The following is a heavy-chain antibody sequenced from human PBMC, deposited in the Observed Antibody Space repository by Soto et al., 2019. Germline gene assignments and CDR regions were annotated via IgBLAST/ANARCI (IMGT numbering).Heavy chain of an antibody. CDR1: GLTFRNQD. D-gene: IGHD3-22*01. J-gene: IGHJ4*02. CDR2: ISGRGGVT. Sequence: EVQLLESGGGLVQPGGSLRLTCVGSGLTFRNQDMRWVRQAPGKGLEWVSGISGRGGVTYYADSVKGRFTISRDNSKNTLYLQMNNLRATDTAVYYCAKDRQFRSYYESAGHYNDWGQGTLVTVSS. V-gene: IGHV3-23*01. CDR3: AKDRQFRSYYESAGHYND.